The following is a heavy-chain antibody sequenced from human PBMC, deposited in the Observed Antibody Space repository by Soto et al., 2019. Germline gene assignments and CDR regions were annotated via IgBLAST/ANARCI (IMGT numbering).Heavy chain of an antibody. D-gene: IGHD3-22*01. CDR3: ARESGYYDSSGPKGDAFDI. Sequence: QVQLVQSGAEVKKPGSSVKVSCKASGGTFSSYAISWVRQAPGQGLEWMGGIIPIFGTANYAQKFQGRVTITADESTSTAYMELSSLRSEDTAVYYCARESGYYDSSGPKGDAFDIWGQGTMVTVSS. CDR2: IIPIFGTA. J-gene: IGHJ3*02. CDR1: GGTFSSYA. V-gene: IGHV1-69*12.